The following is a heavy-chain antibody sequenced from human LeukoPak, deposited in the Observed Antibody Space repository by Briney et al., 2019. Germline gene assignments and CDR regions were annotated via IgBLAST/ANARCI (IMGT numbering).Heavy chain of an antibody. CDR3: ASEGTGYSIT. D-gene: IGHD1-14*01. V-gene: IGHV3-21*01. CDR2: IGPTGTDR. J-gene: IGHJ5*02. CDR1: GFTFSSYA. Sequence: GGSLRLSCAASGFTFSSYAMSWVRQAPGKGLEWVSSIGPTGTDRYYADSVRGRFTISRDNAKNSLYLQMNSLRAEDTAVYYCASEGTGYSITWGQGTLVTVSS.